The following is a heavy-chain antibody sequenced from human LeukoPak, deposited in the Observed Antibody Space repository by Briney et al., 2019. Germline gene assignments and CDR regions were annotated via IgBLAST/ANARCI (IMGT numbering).Heavy chain of an antibody. CDR3: ARGPSITMVRGGQWYYYMDV. V-gene: IGHV1-46*01. CDR1: GYTFTSYY. CDR2: INPSGGST. Sequence: ASVKVSCKASGYTFTSYYIHWVRQAPGQGLEWMGLINPSGGSTNYAQKFQGRVSMTRDTSTSTVYMELSSLRSEDTAVYYCARGPSITMVRGGQWYYYMDVWGKGTTVTISS. J-gene: IGHJ6*03. D-gene: IGHD3-10*01.